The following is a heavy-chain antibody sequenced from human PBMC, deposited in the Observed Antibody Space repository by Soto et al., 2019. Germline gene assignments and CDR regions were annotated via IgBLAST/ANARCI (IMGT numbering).Heavy chain of an antibody. Sequence: ASVKVSCKASGYTFTSYGISWVRQAPGQGLEWMGWISAYNGNTNYAQKLQGRVTMTTDTSTSTAYMELRSLRSDDTAVYYCASGPAGSGYYYYYMDVWGKGTTVTVSS. CDR1: GYTFTSYG. D-gene: IGHD3-10*01. CDR2: ISAYNGNT. CDR3: ASGPAGSGYYYYYMDV. V-gene: IGHV1-18*01. J-gene: IGHJ6*03.